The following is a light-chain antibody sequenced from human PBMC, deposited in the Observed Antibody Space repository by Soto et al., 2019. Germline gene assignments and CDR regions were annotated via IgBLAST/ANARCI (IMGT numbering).Light chain of an antibody. Sequence: VLTQSPLSVSVTVGQPASMSCGSSRGLVFSDGNTYLHWFQQRPGQSPRRLIDNVSNRDSGVPDRFTGSGSGTDFTLEISRVEAEDVGMYYCLHSIDWQWTFGQGTKVDIK. CDR2: NVS. CDR1: RGLVFSDGNTY. CDR3: LHSIDWQWT. V-gene: IGKV2-30*01. J-gene: IGKJ1*01.